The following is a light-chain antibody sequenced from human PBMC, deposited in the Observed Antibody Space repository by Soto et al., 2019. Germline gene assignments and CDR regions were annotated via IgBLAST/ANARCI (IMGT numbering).Light chain of an antibody. CDR3: QQADSFPFT. CDR1: QSVSSNY. Sequence: EIVLTQFPGTLSLSPGERATLSCRASQSVSSNYLAWYQQRPGQPPNLLIFGASNRAPGIPDRFSGSGSGTDFTLTISRLEPEDFAVYYCQQADSFPFTFGPGTKVDIK. J-gene: IGKJ3*01. V-gene: IGKV3-20*01. CDR2: GAS.